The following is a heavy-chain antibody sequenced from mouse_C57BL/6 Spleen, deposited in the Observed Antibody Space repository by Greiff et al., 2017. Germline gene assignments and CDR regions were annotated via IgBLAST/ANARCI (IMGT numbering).Heavy chain of an antibody. CDR1: GFNIKDDY. J-gene: IGHJ4*01. D-gene: IGHD2-1*01. V-gene: IGHV14-4*01. CDR2: IDPVNGDT. Sequence: EVKLVESGAELVRPGASVKMSCTASGFNIKDDYMHWVKQRHEKGLEWIGWIDPVNGDTEYAENFKGKATITSDTSSSTAYLQLSSLTSEDTAVYYCTTNGNYSYYAMDYWGQGTSVTVSS. CDR3: TTNGNYSYYAMDY.